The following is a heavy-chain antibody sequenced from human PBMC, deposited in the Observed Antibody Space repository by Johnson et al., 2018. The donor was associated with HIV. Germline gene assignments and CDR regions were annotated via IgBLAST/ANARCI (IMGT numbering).Heavy chain of an antibody. D-gene: IGHD1-1*01. CDR3: ARVTRYNWNSDAFDI. V-gene: IGHV3-NL1*01. Sequence: QVRLVESGGGVVQPGRSLRLSCAASGFTFSSYGIHWVRQAPGKGLEWVSVIHSGGSTYYADSVKGRFTISRDNAKNSLYLQMNSLRAEETALYYCARVTRYNWNSDAFDIWGQGTMVTVSS. CDR1: GFTFSSYG. J-gene: IGHJ3*02. CDR2: IHSGGST.